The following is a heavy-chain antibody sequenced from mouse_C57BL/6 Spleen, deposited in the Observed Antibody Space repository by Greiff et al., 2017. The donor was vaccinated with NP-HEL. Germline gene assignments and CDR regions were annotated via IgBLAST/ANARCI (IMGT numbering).Heavy chain of an antibody. CDR1: GYTFTSYW. V-gene: IGHV1-50*01. J-gene: IGHJ4*01. D-gene: IGHD1-1*01. CDR3: ARTVVAPYYAMDY. CDR2: IDPSDSYT. Sequence: QVHVKQPGAELVKPGASVKLSCKASGYTFTSYWMQWVKQRPGQGLEWIGEIDPSDSYTNYNQKFKGKATLTVETSSSTAYMQLSSLTSEDSAVYYCARTVVAPYYAMDYWGQGTSVTVSS.